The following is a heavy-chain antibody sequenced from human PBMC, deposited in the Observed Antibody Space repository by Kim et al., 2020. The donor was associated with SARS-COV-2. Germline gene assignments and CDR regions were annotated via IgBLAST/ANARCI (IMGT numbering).Heavy chain of an antibody. J-gene: IGHJ5*02. D-gene: IGHD3-22*01. Sequence: SETLSLTCAVSGGSISSSNWWSWVRQPPGKGLEWIGEIYHSGSTNYNPSLKSRVTISVDKSKNQFSLKLSSVTAADTAVYYCARGYYYDSSGYHNWFDPWGQGTLVTVSS. CDR2: IYHSGST. V-gene: IGHV4-4*02. CDR3: ARGYYYDSSGYHNWFDP. CDR1: GGSISSSNW.